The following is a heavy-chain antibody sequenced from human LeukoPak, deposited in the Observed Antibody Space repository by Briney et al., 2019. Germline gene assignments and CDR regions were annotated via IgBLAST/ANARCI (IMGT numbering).Heavy chain of an antibody. V-gene: IGHV1-2*02. Sequence: ASVKVSCKASGYTFIDYYVHWVRQAPGQGLEWMGWITPNSGGTKYAQRFQGRVTMTRDTSISTAYMELSGLRSDDTAVYYCARGFRLSAIEDWFDPWGQGTLVTVSS. CDR2: ITPNSGGT. D-gene: IGHD2-2*02. J-gene: IGHJ5*02. CDR3: ARGFRLSAIEDWFDP. CDR1: GYTFIDYY.